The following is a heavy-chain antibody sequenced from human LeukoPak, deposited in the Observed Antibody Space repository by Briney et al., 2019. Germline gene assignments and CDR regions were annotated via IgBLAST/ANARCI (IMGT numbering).Heavy chain of an antibody. Sequence: PGGSLRLSCAASGFTFSSYWMSWVRQAPGKGLEWVANIKEDGSEKYYVESVGGRFTIARDNAKNSQFLQMNSLRVEDTAVYYCAKLPPGSSRYYMDVWGKGTTVTVSS. CDR2: IKEDGSEK. J-gene: IGHJ6*03. D-gene: IGHD2-2*01. V-gene: IGHV3-7*01. CDR1: GFTFSSYW. CDR3: AKLPPGSSRYYMDV.